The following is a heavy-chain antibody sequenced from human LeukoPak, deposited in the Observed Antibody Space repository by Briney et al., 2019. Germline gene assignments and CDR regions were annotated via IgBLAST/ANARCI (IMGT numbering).Heavy chain of an antibody. V-gene: IGHV5-51*01. J-gene: IGHJ4*02. CDR2: VYPGDSDT. Sequence: GESLKISCKGSGYSFTRSWIGWVRQMPGKGLEWMGIVYPGDSDTKYSPSFQGQVTISADKSITTAYLQWSSLKPSDTAIYYCARHTAAAGPIDFWGQGTLVTVSS. D-gene: IGHD6-13*01. CDR1: GYSFTRSW. CDR3: ARHTAAAGPIDF.